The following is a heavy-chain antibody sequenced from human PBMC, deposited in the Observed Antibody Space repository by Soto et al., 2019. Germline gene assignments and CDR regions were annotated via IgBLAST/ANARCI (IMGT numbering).Heavy chain of an antibody. Sequence: SETLSLTCTVSGGSISSSSYYWGWIRQPPGKGLEWIGSIYYSGSTYYNPSLKSRVTISVDTSKNQFSLKLSSVTAADTAVYYCARHSATGTTYYFDYWGQGTLVTVSS. CDR3: ARHSATGTTYYFDY. V-gene: IGHV4-39*01. CDR2: IYYSGST. CDR1: GGSISSSSYY. D-gene: IGHD1-1*01. J-gene: IGHJ4*02.